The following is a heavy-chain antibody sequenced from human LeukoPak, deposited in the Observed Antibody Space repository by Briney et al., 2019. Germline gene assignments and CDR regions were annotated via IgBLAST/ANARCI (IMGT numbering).Heavy chain of an antibody. CDR3: ARAGGYDFWSGYTPTYNWFDP. CDR2: IYYSGST. CDR1: GGSISSYY. J-gene: IGHJ5*02. V-gene: IGHV4-59*12. Sequence: SETLSLTCTVSGGSISSYYWSWIRQPPGKGLEWIGYIYYSGSTNYNPSLKSRVTMSVDTSKNQFSLKLSSVTAADTAVYYCARAGGYDFWSGYTPTYNWFDPWGQGTLVTVSS. D-gene: IGHD3-3*01.